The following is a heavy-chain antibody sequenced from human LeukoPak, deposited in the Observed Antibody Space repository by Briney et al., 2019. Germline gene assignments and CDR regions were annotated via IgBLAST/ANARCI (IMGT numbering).Heavy chain of an antibody. CDR3: ARGDDFWSGHTPYYYYYYMDV. Sequence: KGYCKSSGGAFRSYAISWVRQATGQRLEWMGGIIPIFGTANYAQKFQGRVTITTDESTSTAYMELSSLRSEDTAVYYCARGDDFWSGHTPYYYYYYMDVWGRGTTVTVSS. D-gene: IGHD3-3*01. CDR1: GGAFRSYA. V-gene: IGHV1-69*05. J-gene: IGHJ6*03. CDR2: IIPIFGTA.